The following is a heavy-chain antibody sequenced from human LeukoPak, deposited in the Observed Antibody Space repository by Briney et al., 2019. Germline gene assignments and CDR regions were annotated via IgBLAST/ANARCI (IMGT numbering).Heavy chain of an antibody. Sequence: PSETLSLTCTVSGGSISSYYWSWIRQPPGKGLEWIGYIYYSGSTNYNPSLKSRVTISVDTSKNQFSLKLTSVTAADTAVYYCARVYAGSGSYYLFDYWGQGTLVTVSS. CDR1: GGSISSYY. D-gene: IGHD3-10*01. V-gene: IGHV4-59*01. CDR2: IYYSGST. CDR3: ARVYAGSGSYYLFDY. J-gene: IGHJ4*02.